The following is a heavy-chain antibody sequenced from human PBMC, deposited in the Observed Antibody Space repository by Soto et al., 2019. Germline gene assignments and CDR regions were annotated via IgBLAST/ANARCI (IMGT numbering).Heavy chain of an antibody. CDR3: VRDIARVGDTYYYDY. CDR1: GFSFSTSS. J-gene: IGHJ4*02. Sequence: GGSLRLSCAASGFSFSTSSMNWVRQAPGKGLEWVSSISSSSSYISYADSVRGRFTISRDNARNSLYLQMSGLRAEDTAVYYCVRDIARVGDTYYYDYWGRGTLVTVSS. CDR2: ISSSSSYI. D-gene: IGHD1-26*01. V-gene: IGHV3-21*01.